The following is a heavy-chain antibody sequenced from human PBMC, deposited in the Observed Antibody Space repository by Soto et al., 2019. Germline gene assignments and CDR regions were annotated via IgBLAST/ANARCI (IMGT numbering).Heavy chain of an antibody. CDR1: CYDFSSYG. D-gene: IGHD3-3*01. J-gene: IGHJ6*02. CDR2: ISAYNGNT. CDR3: ARVAIFGLYYYGMDV. V-gene: IGHV1-18*04. Sequence: SVKVSVKASCYDFSSYGISWVREGPGQGLEWMGWISAYNGNTNYAQKLQGRVTMTTDTSTGTAYMELRSLRSDDTAVYYCARVAIFGLYYYGMDVWGQGTTVTV.